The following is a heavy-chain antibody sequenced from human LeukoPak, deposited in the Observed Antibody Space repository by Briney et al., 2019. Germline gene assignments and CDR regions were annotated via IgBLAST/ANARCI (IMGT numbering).Heavy chain of an antibody. CDR2: INHSGST. CDR1: GGSFSGYY. J-gene: IGHJ4*02. CDR3: ARLPRYWATN. Sequence: SETLSLTCAVYGGSFSGYYWSWIRQPPGKGLEWIGEINHSGSTNYNPSLKSRVTISVDTSKNQFSLKLSSVTAADTAVYYCARLPRYWATNWGQGTLVTVSS. V-gene: IGHV4-34*01. D-gene: IGHD3-16*02.